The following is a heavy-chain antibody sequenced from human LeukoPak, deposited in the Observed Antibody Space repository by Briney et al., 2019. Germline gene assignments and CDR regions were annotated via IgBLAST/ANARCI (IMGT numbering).Heavy chain of an antibody. Sequence: GASVKVSCKASGYTFTSYDINWVRQATGQGREWMGWMNPNSGNTGYAQKFQGRVTMTRNTSISTAYMELSSLRSEDTAVYYCARGGIYYDSSGYYPHWFDPWGQGTLVTVSS. CDR3: ARGGIYYDSSGYYPHWFDP. CDR1: GYTFTSYD. V-gene: IGHV1-8*01. CDR2: MNPNSGNT. D-gene: IGHD3-22*01. J-gene: IGHJ5*02.